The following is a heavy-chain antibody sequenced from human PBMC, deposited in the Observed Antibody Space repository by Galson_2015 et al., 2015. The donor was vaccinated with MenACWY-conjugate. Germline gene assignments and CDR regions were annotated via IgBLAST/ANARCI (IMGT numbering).Heavy chain of an antibody. V-gene: IGHV3-49*03. D-gene: IGHD5-18*01. CDR3: TRNTAPVYYIDF. J-gene: IGHJ4*02. CDR1: GFTFGDYA. CDR2: IRSKAYGETT. Sequence: SLRLSCAASGFTFGDYAMSWLRQAPGKGLEWVGFIRSKAYGETTEHAASVKGRFTISRDESKSIAYLQMNSLKDEDTAVYYCTRNTAPVYYIDFWGKGTPVTVSS.